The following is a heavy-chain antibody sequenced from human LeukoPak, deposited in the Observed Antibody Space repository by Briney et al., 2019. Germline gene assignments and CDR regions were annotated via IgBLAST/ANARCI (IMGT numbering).Heavy chain of an antibody. CDR2: INPNSGGT. Sequence: GASVKVSCKASGYTFTGYYMHWVRQAPGQGLEWMGWINPNSGGTNYAQKFQGRVTMTRDTSISTAYMELSRLRSDDTAVYYCARVGGYCSSTSCYYYFDYWGQGILVTVSS. V-gene: IGHV1-2*02. CDR3: ARVGGYCSSTSCYYYFDY. J-gene: IGHJ4*02. D-gene: IGHD2-2*01. CDR1: GYTFTGYY.